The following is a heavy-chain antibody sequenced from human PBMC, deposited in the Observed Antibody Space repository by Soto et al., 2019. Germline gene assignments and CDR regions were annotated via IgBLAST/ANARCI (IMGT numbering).Heavy chain of an antibody. CDR1: GGSISSGDYY. CDR2: IYYSGSN. Sequence: QVQLQESGPGLVKPSQTLSLTCTVSGGSISSGDYYWSWIRQPPGKGLEWIGYIYYSGSNYYNTSLTTRVTITVDTSKNQICLKLSSETAADTAVYYCARASPVVTDVWGQGTTVTVSS. CDR3: ARASPVVTDV. J-gene: IGHJ6*02. D-gene: IGHD5-18*01. V-gene: IGHV4-30-4*01.